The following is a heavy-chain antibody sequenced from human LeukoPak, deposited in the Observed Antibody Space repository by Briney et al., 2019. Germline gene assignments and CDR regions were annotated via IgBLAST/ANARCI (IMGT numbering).Heavy chain of an antibody. CDR2: ISGSSSYI. V-gene: IGHV3-21*01. Sequence: GSLRPPCAASGFTLSSYSMNLVRQAPGKGPEWVSSISGSSSYIYYADSVKGRFTISRDNAKNSLYLQMNSLRAEDTAVYYCARDATYYYYGMDVWGQGTTVTVSS. CDR3: ARDATYYYYGMDV. CDR1: GFTLSSYS. J-gene: IGHJ6*02.